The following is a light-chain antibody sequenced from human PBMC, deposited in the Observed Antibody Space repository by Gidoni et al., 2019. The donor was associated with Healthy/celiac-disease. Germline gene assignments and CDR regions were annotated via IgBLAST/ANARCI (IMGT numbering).Light chain of an antibody. CDR3: QQYGIRLT. CDR2: GAS. CDR1: QSVSSSY. J-gene: IGKJ4*01. V-gene: IGKV3-20*01. Sequence: EIVLTQSPGTLSLSPGERATISCRASQSVSSSYLACYQQKPCQALRLLIYGASSRDTVIPDRFSGSGSGTDFTLTISILEPEDFAVYYCQQYGIRLTFGGGTKVEIK.